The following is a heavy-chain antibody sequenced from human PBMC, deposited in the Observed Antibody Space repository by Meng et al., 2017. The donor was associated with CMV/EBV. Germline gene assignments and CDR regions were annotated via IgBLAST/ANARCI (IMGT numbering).Heavy chain of an antibody. CDR2: INSDGSST. J-gene: IGHJ6*02. Sequence: GESLKISCAASGFTFSSYWMHWVRQAPGKGLVWVSRINSDGSSTSYADSVKGRFTISRDNAKNTLYLQMNSLRAEDTAVYYCARSRVTYCSSTSCLGGMDVWGQGTTVTVSS. CDR3: ARSRVTYCSSTSCLGGMDV. D-gene: IGHD2-2*01. CDR1: GFTFSSYW. V-gene: IGHV3-74*01.